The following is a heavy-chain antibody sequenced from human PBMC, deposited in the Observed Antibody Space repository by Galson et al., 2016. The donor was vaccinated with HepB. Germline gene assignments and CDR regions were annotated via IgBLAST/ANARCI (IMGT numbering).Heavy chain of an antibody. V-gene: IGHV3-11*01. CDR1: GFTFSYYY. Sequence: SLRLSCAAPGFTFSYYYMSWIRQAPGKGLEWVSYISGDGRTINYADSVKGRFTISRGNAKSSLYLHMNSLTGEDTAVYYCARMFPLYSSGWYVRGDGWFDSWGQGTLVTVSS. J-gene: IGHJ5*01. CDR3: ARMFPLYSSGWYVRGDGWFDS. D-gene: IGHD6-19*01. CDR2: ISGDGRTI.